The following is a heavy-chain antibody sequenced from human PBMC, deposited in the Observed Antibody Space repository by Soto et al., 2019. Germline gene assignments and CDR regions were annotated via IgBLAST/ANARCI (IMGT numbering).Heavy chain of an antibody. V-gene: IGHV3-21*01. CDR2: ISSSSSYI. Sequence: GGSLRLSCAASGFTFSSYSMNWVRQAPGKGLEWVSSISSSSSYIYYADSVKGRFTISRDNAKNSLYLQMNSLRAEDTAVYYCARDLGGRIRGDYYYYMDVWGKGTTVTVSS. CDR1: GFTFSSYS. D-gene: IGHD2-15*01. CDR3: ARDLGGRIRGDYYYYMDV. J-gene: IGHJ6*03.